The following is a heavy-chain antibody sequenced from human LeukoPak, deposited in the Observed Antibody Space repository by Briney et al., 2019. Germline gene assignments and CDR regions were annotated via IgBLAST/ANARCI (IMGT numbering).Heavy chain of an antibody. CDR3: ARGYFDTRHSSNPFDY. CDR1: GDSISGYY. J-gene: IGHJ4*02. CDR2: IHSSGTT. D-gene: IGHD3-22*01. Sequence: SETLCLTCTVSGDSISGYYWSWIRQTPGRGLEWIACIHSSGTTNYNPSLKSRVTMSVDTSKNQFSLRLTSVTAADTAVYFCARGYFDTRHSSNPFDYWGQGALVTVSS. V-gene: IGHV4-4*09.